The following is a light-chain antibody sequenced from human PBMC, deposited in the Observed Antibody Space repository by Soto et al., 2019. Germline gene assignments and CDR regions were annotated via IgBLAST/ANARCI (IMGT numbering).Light chain of an antibody. J-gene: IGLJ2*01. V-gene: IGLV1-47*01. CDR3: AAWDDSLRTV. CDR1: SSNIGSNY. CDR2: RNN. Sequence: QSVLTQPPSASGTPGQRVTISCSGSSSNIGSNYVYWYQQLPGTAPKLLIYRNNHRPSGVPDRFSGSKSGTSASLAISGLRSEDEADYYCAAWDDSLRTVFGGGTKLTVL.